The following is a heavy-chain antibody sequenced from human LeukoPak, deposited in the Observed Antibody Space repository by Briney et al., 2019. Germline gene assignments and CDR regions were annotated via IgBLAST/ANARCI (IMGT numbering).Heavy chain of an antibody. CDR2: ISGSGGST. D-gene: IGHD2-21*02. Sequence: PGGSLRLSCAASGFTFSSYAMSWVRQAPGKGLEWVSAISGSGGSTYYADSVKGRFTISRDNSKNTLYLQMNSLRAEDTAVYYCARVRGGDCYPNYWGQGTLVTVSS. V-gene: IGHV3-23*01. CDR1: GFTFSSYA. J-gene: IGHJ4*02. CDR3: ARVRGGDCYPNY.